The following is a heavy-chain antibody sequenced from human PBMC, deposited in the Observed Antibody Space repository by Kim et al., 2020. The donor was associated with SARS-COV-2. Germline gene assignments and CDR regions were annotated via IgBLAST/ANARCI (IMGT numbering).Heavy chain of an antibody. D-gene: IGHD2-15*01. Sequence: GGSLRLSCAASGFTFSSYAMSWVRQAPGKGLEWVSAISGSGGSTYYADSVKGRFTISRDNSKNTLYLQMNSLRAEDTAVYYCAKDSDCRGGCCDAAGWFDPWGQGTLVTVSS. CDR1: GFTFSSYA. V-gene: IGHV3-23*01. CDR2: ISGSGGST. CDR3: AKDSDCRGGCCDAAGWFDP. J-gene: IGHJ5*02.